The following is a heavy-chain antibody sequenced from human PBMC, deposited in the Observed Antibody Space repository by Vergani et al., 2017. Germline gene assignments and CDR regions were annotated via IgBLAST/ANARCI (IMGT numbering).Heavy chain of an antibody. V-gene: IGHV3-23*01. Sequence: EVQLLESGGGLVQPGGSLRLSCAASGFTFSSYAMSWVRQAPEKGLEWVSSISGSGGSTYYADSVKGRFTISRDNSKNTLYLQMNSLRAEDTAVYYCAKDIGELLHVDYWGQGTLVTVSS. CDR1: GFTFSSYA. J-gene: IGHJ4*02. CDR3: AKDIGELLHVDY. D-gene: IGHD1-26*01. CDR2: ISGSGGST.